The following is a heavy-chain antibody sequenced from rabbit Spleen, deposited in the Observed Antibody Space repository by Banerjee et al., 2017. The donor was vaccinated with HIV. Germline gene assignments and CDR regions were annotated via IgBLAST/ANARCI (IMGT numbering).Heavy chain of an antibody. CDR1: GFSFSGGYY. J-gene: IGHJ4*01. CDR3: ARKFTDGGGWASDL. Sequence: QEQLVESGGGLVKPEGSLTLTCTASGFSFSGGYYMCWVRQAPGKGLEWIGCTYVGSSGSAYYASWAKGRFTISKASSTTVTLQMTRLTAADTATYFCARKFTDGGGWASDLWGPGTLVTVS. D-gene: IGHD2-1*01. V-gene: IGHV1S45*01. CDR2: TYVGSSGSA.